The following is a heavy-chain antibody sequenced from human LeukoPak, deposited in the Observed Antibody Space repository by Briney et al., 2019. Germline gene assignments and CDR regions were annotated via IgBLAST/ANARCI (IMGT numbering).Heavy chain of an antibody. D-gene: IGHD3-22*01. CDR2: IKQDGSEK. V-gene: IGHV3-7*01. CDR1: GFTFSSYW. CDR3: ARNQYYYDSNSGWFDP. J-gene: IGHJ5*02. Sequence: GGSLRLSCAASGFTFSSYWMSWVRQAPGKGLEWVANIKQDGSEKYYVDSVKGRFTISRDNAKNSLYLQMNSLRAEDTAVYYCARNQYYYDSNSGWFDPWGQGTLVTVSS.